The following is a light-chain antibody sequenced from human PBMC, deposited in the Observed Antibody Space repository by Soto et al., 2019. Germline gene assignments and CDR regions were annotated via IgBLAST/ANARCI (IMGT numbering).Light chain of an antibody. V-gene: IGLV2-8*01. CDR1: SSDVGGYNY. J-gene: IGLJ1*01. CDR2: EVS. CDR3: SSYAGSDNYV. Sequence: QSALTHPASASGSPGQSVTISCTGTSSDVGGYNYISWYQQHPGKAPQLMIYEVSKRPSGVTAQVSGSKSGNTASLIVSGVQSEEDAADYCSSYAGSDNYVFGTGTKVTVL.